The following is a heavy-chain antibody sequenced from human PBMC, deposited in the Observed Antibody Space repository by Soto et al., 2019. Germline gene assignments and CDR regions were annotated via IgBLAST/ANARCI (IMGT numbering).Heavy chain of an antibody. V-gene: IGHV1-18*04. J-gene: IGHJ4*02. Sequence: ASVKVSCKASGYTFTSYGISWVRQAPGQGLEWMGWISAYNGNTNYAQKLQGRVTMTTDTSTSTAYMELRSLRSDDTAVYYCARPMDYYDSSGYYYSFDYWGRGTLVTVSS. CDR3: ARPMDYYDSSGYYYSFDY. CDR2: ISAYNGNT. CDR1: GYTFTSYG. D-gene: IGHD3-22*01.